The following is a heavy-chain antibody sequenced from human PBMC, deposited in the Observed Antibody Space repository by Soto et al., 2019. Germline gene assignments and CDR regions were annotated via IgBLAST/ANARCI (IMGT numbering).Heavy chain of an antibody. V-gene: IGHV2-5*02. D-gene: IGHD1-1*01. CDR2: IYWDDDK. J-gene: IGHJ4*02. CDR3: AHRLEIAVTGTLDY. Sequence: GLDLEWLALIYWDDDKRYSPSLKSRLTITKDTSKNQVVLTMTNMDPVDTATYYCAHRLEIAVTGTLDYWGQGTLVTVSS.